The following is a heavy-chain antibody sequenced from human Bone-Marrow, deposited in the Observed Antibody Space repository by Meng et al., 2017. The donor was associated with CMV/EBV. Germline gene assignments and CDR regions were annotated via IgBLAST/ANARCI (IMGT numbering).Heavy chain of an antibody. J-gene: IGHJ4*02. D-gene: IGHD3-9*01. CDR3: AKDMYDTRVKRFDY. V-gene: IGHV3-23*05. Sequence: GESLKISCAASGFTFSNYAVSWVRQAPGKGLEWVSGIINSGDYTYYADSVKGRFIVSRDNSKNTLSLQMNSLRVEDTAIYYCAKDMYDTRVKRFDYCGQGTLVAVSS. CDR2: IINSGDYT. CDR1: GFTFSNYA.